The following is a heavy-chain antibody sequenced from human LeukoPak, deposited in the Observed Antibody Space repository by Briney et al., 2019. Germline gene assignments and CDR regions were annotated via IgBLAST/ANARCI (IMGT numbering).Heavy chain of an antibody. D-gene: IGHD5-12*01. CDR2: MNPNSGNT. Sequence: ASVKVSCKASGYTFTSYDINWVRQATGQGLEWMGWMNPNSGNTGYAQKFQGRVTMTRNTSISTAYMELSSPRSEDTAVYYCARTTFLYRVTSGYDALNYWGHGTLVTVSS. V-gene: IGHV1-8*01. J-gene: IGHJ4*01. CDR1: GYTFTSYD. CDR3: ARTTFLYRVTSGYDALNY.